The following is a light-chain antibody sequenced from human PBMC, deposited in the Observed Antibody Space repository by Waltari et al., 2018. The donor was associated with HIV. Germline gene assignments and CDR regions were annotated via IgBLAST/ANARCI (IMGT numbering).Light chain of an antibody. CDR1: TNNVGNEG. V-gene: IGLV10-54*01. Sequence: QAGLIQTPSVSRALGQTATLTCTGKTNNVGNEGAVWLQQHRGHRPKPLFNRDDTRPSGISERISASRSGNTASLTITGLQSGDEADYYCSAWDSSLDSWVFGGGTKLTVL. J-gene: IGLJ3*02. CDR2: RDD. CDR3: SAWDSSLDSWV.